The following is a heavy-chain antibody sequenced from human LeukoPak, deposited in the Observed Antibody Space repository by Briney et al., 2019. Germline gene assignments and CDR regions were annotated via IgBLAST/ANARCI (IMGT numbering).Heavy chain of an antibody. CDR3: AAAVRIAARGGRFDY. J-gene: IGHJ4*02. CDR2: IIPIFGTA. D-gene: IGHD6-13*01. Sequence: SVRVSCKASGGTFSSYAISWVRQAPGQGLEWMGGIIPIFGTANYAQKFQGRVTITTDESTSTAYMELSSLRSEDTAVYYCAAAVRIAARGGRFDYWGQGTLVTVSS. V-gene: IGHV1-69*05. CDR1: GGTFSSYA.